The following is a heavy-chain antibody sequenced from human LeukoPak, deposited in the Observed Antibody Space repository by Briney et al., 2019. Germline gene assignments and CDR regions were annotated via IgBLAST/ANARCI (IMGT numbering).Heavy chain of an antibody. J-gene: IGHJ4*02. CDR3: ATINGPRYYYGSGSYYEAPVRYFDY. Sequence: SQTLSLTCTVSGGSISSGGYYWSWIRQPPGKGLEWIGEINHSGSTNYNPSLKSRVTISVDTSKNQFSLKLSSVTAADTAVYYCATINGPRYYYGSGSYYEAPVRYFDYWGQGTLVTVSS. V-gene: IGHV4-31*03. D-gene: IGHD3-10*01. CDR1: GGSISSGGYY. CDR2: INHSGST.